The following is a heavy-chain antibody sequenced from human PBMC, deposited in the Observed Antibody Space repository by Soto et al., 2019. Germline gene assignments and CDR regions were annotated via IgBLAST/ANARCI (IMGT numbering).Heavy chain of an antibody. CDR3: AKENYETSGYALDAFDI. V-gene: IGHV3-23*01. D-gene: IGHD3-22*01. J-gene: IGHJ3*02. Sequence: WWSLRLSCSASVFTFRNYAMSWFRQAPGKGLEWVSAISGSGDNTYYADSVKGRFTISRDNSKNTLYLHMNTLRAEDTAVYYCAKENYETSGYALDAFDIWGQGTMVTVSS. CDR2: ISGSGDNT. CDR1: VFTFRNYA.